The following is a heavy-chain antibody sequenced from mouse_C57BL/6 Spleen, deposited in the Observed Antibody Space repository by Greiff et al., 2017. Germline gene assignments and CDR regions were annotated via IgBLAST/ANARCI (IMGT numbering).Heavy chain of an antibody. CDR1: GYAFSSYW. D-gene: IGHD2-1*01. Sequence: VQLQESGAELVKPGASVKISCKASGYAFSSYWMNWVKQRPGKGLEWIGQIYPGDGDTNYNGKFKGKATLTADKSSSTAYMQLSSLTSEDSAVYFCARSGGYYGLYAMDYWGQGTSVTVSS. J-gene: IGHJ4*01. CDR3: ARSGGYYGLYAMDY. V-gene: IGHV1-80*01. CDR2: IYPGDGDT.